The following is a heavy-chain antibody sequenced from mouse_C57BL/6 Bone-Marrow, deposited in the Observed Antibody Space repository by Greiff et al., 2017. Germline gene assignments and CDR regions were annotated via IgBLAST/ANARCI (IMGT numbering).Heavy chain of an antibody. CDR3: ARYYDGYYNYAMDY. CDR2: IWTGGGT. CDR1: GFSLTSYA. D-gene: IGHD2-3*01. J-gene: IGHJ4*01. V-gene: IGHV2-9-1*01. Sequence: QVQLQQSGPGLVAPSQSLSITCTVSGFSLTSYAISWVRQPPGKGLEWLGVIWTGGGTNYNSALKSRLSISKDNSKSQVFLKMNSLQTDDTARYYCARYYDGYYNYAMDYWGQGTSVTVSS.